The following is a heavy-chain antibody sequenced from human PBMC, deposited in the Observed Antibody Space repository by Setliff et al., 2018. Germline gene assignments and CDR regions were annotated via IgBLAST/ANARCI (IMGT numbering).Heavy chain of an antibody. Sequence: SVKVSCKASGGTFSSYAISWVRQAPGQGLEWMGGIIPILGIANYAQKFQGRVTITADESTSTAYMELSSLRSEDTAVYYCATEKFPGDWGDYWGQGTLVTVSS. CDR3: ATEKFPGDWGDY. CDR1: GGTFSSYA. V-gene: IGHV1-69*10. D-gene: IGHD2-21*01. CDR2: IIPILGIA. J-gene: IGHJ4*02.